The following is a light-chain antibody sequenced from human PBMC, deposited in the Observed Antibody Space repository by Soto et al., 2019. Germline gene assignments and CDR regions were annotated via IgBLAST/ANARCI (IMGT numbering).Light chain of an antibody. CDR3: AAWDDSLNGPSYV. Sequence: QSVLTQPPSASGTPGQMVTISCSGSSSSIGGNTVNGYQQLPGTAPKLLIYSDDQRPSGVPARFSGSKSGTSASLAISGLQSEDEADYYCAAWDDSLNGPSYVFGTGTKLTVL. V-gene: IGLV1-44*01. CDR2: SDD. J-gene: IGLJ1*01. CDR1: SSSIGGNT.